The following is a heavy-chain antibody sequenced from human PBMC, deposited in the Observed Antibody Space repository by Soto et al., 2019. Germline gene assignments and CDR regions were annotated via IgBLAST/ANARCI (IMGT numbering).Heavy chain of an antibody. CDR1: GYTFTSYA. J-gene: IGHJ4*02. CDR2: INAGNGNT. D-gene: IGHD5-18*01. V-gene: IGHV1-3*01. CDR3: VSGYPWVGFDY. Sequence: ASVKVSCKASGYTFTSYAMHWVRQAPGQRLEWMGWINAGNGNTKYSQKFQGRVTITRDTSASTAYMELSSLRSEDTAVYICVSGYPWVGFDYWGQGILVTVSS.